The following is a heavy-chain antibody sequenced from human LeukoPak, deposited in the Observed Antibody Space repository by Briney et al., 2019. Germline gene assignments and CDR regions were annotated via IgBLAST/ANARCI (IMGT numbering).Heavy chain of an antibody. D-gene: IGHD4-17*01. CDR3: ARGGDYPFDY. J-gene: IGHJ4*02. CDR1: GFTFSGYW. Sequence: PGGSLRLSCAASGFTFSGYWMHGVRQAPGQGLVWVSRSNSDGSSTNYADSVKGRFTISRDNAKNTLYLQMNSLRAEDTAVYYCARGGDYPFDYWGQGTLVTVSS. V-gene: IGHV3-74*01. CDR2: SNSDGSST.